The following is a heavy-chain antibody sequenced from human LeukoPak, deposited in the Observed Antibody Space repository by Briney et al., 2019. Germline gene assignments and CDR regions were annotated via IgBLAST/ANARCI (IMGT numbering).Heavy chain of an antibody. CDR3: TRSPTIVGATDAFDI. D-gene: IGHD1-26*01. V-gene: IGHV3-49*04. Sequence: PGGSLRLSCTASGFTFGDYAMSWVRQAPGKGLEWVGFIRSKAYGGTTEYAASVKGRFTISRDDSKSIAYLQMNSLKTEDTAVYYCTRSPTIVGATDAFDIWGQGTMVTVSS. CDR2: IRSKAYGGTT. CDR1: GFTFGDYA. J-gene: IGHJ3*02.